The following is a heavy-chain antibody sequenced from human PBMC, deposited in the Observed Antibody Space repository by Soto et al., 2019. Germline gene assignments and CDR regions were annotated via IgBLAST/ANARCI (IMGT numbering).Heavy chain of an antibody. D-gene: IGHD6-19*01. CDR1: GFTFDDYA. Sequence: EVQLVESGGGLVQPGRSLRLSCAASGFTFDDYAMHWVRQAPGKGLEWVSGISWNSGSIGYADSVKGRFTISRDNAKNSLYLQMNSLRAEDTALYYCAKDIDVSSGWYGDAFDIWGQGTMVTVSS. V-gene: IGHV3-9*01. J-gene: IGHJ3*02. CDR2: ISWNSGSI. CDR3: AKDIDVSSGWYGDAFDI.